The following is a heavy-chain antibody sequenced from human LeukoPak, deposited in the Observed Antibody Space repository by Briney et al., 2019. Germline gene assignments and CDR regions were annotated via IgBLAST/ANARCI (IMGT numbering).Heavy chain of an antibody. CDR3: ARESYGDYGTDAFDI. Sequence: SQTLSLTCTVSGGSISSGGYYWSWIRQHPGKGLEWIGYIYCSGSTYYNPSLKSRVTISVDTSKNQFSPKLSSVTAADTAVYYCARESYGDYGTDAFDIWGQGTMVTVSS. V-gene: IGHV4-31*03. J-gene: IGHJ3*02. CDR1: GGSISSGGYY. CDR2: IYCSGST. D-gene: IGHD4-17*01.